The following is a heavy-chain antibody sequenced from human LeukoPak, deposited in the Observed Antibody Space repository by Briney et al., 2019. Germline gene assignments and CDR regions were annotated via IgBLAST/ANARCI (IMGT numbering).Heavy chain of an antibody. CDR1: GGSISSSSYY. CDR3: AGPFDSSGYYGLGY. D-gene: IGHD3-22*01. J-gene: IGHJ4*02. CDR2: IYYSGST. V-gene: IGHV4-39*01. Sequence: SETLSLTCTVSGGSISSSSYYWGWIRQPPGKGLEWIGSIYYSGSTYYNPSLKSRVTISVDTSKNQFSLKLSSATAADTAVYYCAGPFDSSGYYGLGYWGQGTLVTVSS.